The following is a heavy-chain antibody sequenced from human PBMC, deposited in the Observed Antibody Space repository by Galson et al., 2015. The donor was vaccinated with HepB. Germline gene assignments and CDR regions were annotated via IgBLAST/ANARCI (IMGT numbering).Heavy chain of an antibody. CDR3: ARDSSSWSVWFDP. J-gene: IGHJ5*02. Sequence: SVKVSCKASGYTFTSYGISWVRQAPGQGLEWMGWISAYNGNTNHAQKLQGRVTMTTDTSTSTAYMELRSLRSDDTAVYYCARDSSSWSVWFDPWGQGTLVTVSS. D-gene: IGHD6-13*01. V-gene: IGHV1-18*01. CDR1: GYTFTSYG. CDR2: ISAYNGNT.